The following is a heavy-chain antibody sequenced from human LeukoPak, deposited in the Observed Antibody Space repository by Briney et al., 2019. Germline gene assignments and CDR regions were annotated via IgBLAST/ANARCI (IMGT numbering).Heavy chain of an antibody. CDR1: GFTLSDYY. CDR2: ISSSGSTI. CDR3: ARRRRNFYFDP. V-gene: IGHV3-11*01. Sequence: GGSLTLSCAASGFTLSDYYMSWIRQAPGKGLEWVSYISSSGSTIYYADSVKGRFTISRDNAKNSLYLQMNSLRAEDTAVYYCARRRRNFYFDPWGQGTLVTVSS. J-gene: IGHJ5*02. D-gene: IGHD3-9*01.